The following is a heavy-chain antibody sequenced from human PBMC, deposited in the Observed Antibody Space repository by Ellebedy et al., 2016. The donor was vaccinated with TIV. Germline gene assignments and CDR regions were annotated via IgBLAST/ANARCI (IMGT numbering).Heavy chain of an antibody. CDR2: IRSKAYGGTI. CDR1: GFTFGDYA. CDR3: TRVGGGWFSDY. Sequence: GGFLRLSCTASGFTFGDYAMSWFRQAPGKGLEWVGFIRSKAYGGTIEYAASVKGRFTISRDDSKDIAYLQMNSLKTEDTAVYFCTRVGGGWFSDYWGQGTLVTVSS. D-gene: IGHD6-19*01. J-gene: IGHJ4*02. V-gene: IGHV3-49*03.